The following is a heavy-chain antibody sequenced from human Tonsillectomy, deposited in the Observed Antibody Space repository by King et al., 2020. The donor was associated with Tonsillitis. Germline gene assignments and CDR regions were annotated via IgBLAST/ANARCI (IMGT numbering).Heavy chain of an antibody. CDR3: ARAATVTTRLYDGFDV. CDR1: GGSISKYY. J-gene: IGHJ3*01. D-gene: IGHD4-17*01. CDR2: IYYSVRT. Sequence: VQLQESGPGLVKPSETLSLTCTVSGGSISKYYWSWIRQPPGKGLEWIVYIYYSVRTNYNPSLKSRVTIFVDTSNNQFSLRLSSVAAADTAVYYCARAATVTTRLYDGFDVWGQGKMVTVSS. V-gene: IGHV4-59*13.